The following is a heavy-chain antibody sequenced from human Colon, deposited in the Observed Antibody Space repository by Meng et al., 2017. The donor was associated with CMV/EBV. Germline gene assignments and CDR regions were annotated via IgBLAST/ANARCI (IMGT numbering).Heavy chain of an antibody. J-gene: IGHJ4*02. CDR3: AEDQEPRDGYNITVDC. CDR1: GFTFSSFG. V-gene: IGHV3-30*02. Sequence: GESLKISCAASGFTFSSFGMHWVRQAPGKGLEWVTLIHYDGSNQYYADSVRGRFTISRDTLKNTLYLQMSSLRLEYTAVYYCAEDQEPRDGYNITVDCWGQGTLVTVSS. D-gene: IGHD5-24*01. CDR2: IHYDGSNQ.